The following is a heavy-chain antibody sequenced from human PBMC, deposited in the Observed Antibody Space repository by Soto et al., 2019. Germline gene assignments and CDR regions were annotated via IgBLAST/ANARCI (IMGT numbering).Heavy chain of an antibody. V-gene: IGHV1-8*01. CDR3: SRAIGATNALFDS. J-gene: IGHJ5*01. CDR1: GYTFSNYD. CDR2: MNPNSGNT. D-gene: IGHD1-26*01. Sequence: ASVKVSCKASGYTFSNYDINWVRQATGQGLEWMGWMNPNSGNTGYAQKFQGRVTMTRDTFTSTVYMELSSLRSEDTAVYYCSRAIGATNALFDSWGQGSLVIVSS.